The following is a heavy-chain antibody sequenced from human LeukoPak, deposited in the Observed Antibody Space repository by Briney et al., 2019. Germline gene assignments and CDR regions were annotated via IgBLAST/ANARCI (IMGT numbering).Heavy chain of an antibody. J-gene: IGHJ4*02. CDR1: GYTFTSYD. D-gene: IGHD1-26*01. CDR3: ARGEEVGASPGGY. Sequence: ASVKVSCKASGYTFTSYDINWVRQATGQGLEWMGWMNPNSGNTGYAQKFQGRATITRKTSISTAYMELSSLRSEDTAVYYCARGEEVGASPGGYWGQGPLVTVSS. CDR2: MNPNSGNT. V-gene: IGHV1-8*03.